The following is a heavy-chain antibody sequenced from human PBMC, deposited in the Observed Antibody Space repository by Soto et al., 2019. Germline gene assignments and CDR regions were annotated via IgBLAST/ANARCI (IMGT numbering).Heavy chain of an antibody. Sequence: GGSLRLSCAASGFTFSSYGMHWVRQAPGKGLEWVAVIWYDGSNKYYADSVKGRFTISRDNSKNTLYLQMNSLRAEDTAVYYCALDANPLGEPREYFQHWGQGTLVTVSS. J-gene: IGHJ1*01. D-gene: IGHD3-10*01. CDR3: ALDANPLGEPREYFQH. V-gene: IGHV3-33*01. CDR1: GFTFSSYG. CDR2: IWYDGSNK.